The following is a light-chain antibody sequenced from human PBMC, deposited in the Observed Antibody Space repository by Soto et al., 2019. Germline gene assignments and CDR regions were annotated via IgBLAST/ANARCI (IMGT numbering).Light chain of an antibody. CDR1: QTISSNH. V-gene: IGKV3-20*01. Sequence: IVLTQSPGTLSVSSGERATLSCRASQTISSNHLAWYQQKPGQAPSLLIYGTSSRATGIPDRFSGSGSGTDFTLTISRLEPEDSAIYYCQQYVSWTFGQGTKVEIK. J-gene: IGKJ1*01. CDR2: GTS. CDR3: QQYVSWT.